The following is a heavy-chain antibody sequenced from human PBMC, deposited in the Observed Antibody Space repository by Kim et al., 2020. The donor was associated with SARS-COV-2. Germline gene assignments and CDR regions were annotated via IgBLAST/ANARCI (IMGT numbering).Heavy chain of an antibody. CDR2: IFPGDSDT. D-gene: IGHD3-3*01. J-gene: IGHJ4*02. CDR3: ARVGVFGVISAIDF. Sequence: GESLKISCTTSGYGFDSFSLGWVRQRPGKGLEWVALIFPGDSDTKYSPSFQGRVIVSVDKATSTAYLQWTTLTASDTAIYYCARVGVFGVISAIDFWGPGTQVTVSS. CDR1: GYGFDSFS. V-gene: IGHV5-51*01.